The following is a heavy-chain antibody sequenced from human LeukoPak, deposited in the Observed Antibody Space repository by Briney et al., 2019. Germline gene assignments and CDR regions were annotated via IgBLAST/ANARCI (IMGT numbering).Heavy chain of an antibody. CDR1: EFTFSSYW. V-gene: IGHV3-74*01. CDR2: INSDGSST. CDR3: ARDCGGDCYHFDY. J-gene: IGHJ4*02. D-gene: IGHD2-21*02. Sequence: GGSLRLSCAASEFTFSSYWMHWVRQAPGKGLVWVSRINSDGSSTSYADSVKGRFTISRDNAKNTLYLQMNSLRAEDTAVYYCARDCGGDCYHFDYWGQGTLVTASS.